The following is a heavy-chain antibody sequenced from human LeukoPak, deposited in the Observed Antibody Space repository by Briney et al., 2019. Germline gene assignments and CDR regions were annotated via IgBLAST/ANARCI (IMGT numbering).Heavy chain of an antibody. J-gene: IGHJ6*03. V-gene: IGHV4-39*01. CDR2: IYYSGST. Sequence: SETLSLTCTVSGGSTNGNDYYWGWIRQPPGKGLEWIGSIYYSGSTYYNPSLKSRVTISVDTSKNQFFLRLSSVTAADTAMYYCARTNYYFYYMDVWGRGTTVTVSS. CDR3: ARTNYYFYYMDV. CDR1: GGSTNGNDYY. D-gene: IGHD2-8*01.